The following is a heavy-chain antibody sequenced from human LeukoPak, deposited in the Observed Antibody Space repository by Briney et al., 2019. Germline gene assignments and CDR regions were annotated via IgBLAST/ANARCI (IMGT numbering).Heavy chain of an antibody. D-gene: IGHD5-24*01. CDR3: ARHLVEMATIGLAYFDY. Sequence: SETLSLTCTVSGGSISSGSYYWSWIRQPAGKGLEWIGRIYTSGSTNYNPSLKSRVTISVDTSKNQFSLKLSSVTAADTAVYYCARHLVEMATIGLAYFDYWGQGTLVTVSS. V-gene: IGHV4-61*02. J-gene: IGHJ4*02. CDR2: IYTSGST. CDR1: GGSISSGSYY.